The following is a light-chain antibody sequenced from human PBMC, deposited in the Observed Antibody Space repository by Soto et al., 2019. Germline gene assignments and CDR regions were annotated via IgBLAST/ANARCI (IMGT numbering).Light chain of an antibody. V-gene: IGLV2-14*03. CDR2: DVS. Sequence: QSVLTQPASVSGSPGQSITISCTGTSSDIGGNVYVSWYQHHPGKAPKLMIYDVSIRPSGVSTRFSGSKSGNTASLTISGLQAEDEADYYCSSYTSSSALCVFGTGTKLTVL. J-gene: IGLJ1*01. CDR1: SSDIGGNVY. CDR3: SSYTSSSALCV.